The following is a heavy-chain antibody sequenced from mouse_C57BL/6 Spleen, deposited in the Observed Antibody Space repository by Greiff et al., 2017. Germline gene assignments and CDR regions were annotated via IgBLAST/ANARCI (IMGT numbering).Heavy chain of an antibody. CDR3: TRGRLFDV. J-gene: IGHJ1*03. V-gene: IGHV1-42*01. D-gene: IGHD1-1*01. CDR1: GYSFTGYY. CDR2: INPSTGGT. Sequence: VQLKQSGPELVKPGASVKLSCKASGYSFTGYYMHWVKHSPEKSLEWIGEINPSTGGTKYNQKFKAKATLTVDNSSSTAFMQLKSLTSEDAAFYYCTRGRLFDVWGTGTTLTVSS.